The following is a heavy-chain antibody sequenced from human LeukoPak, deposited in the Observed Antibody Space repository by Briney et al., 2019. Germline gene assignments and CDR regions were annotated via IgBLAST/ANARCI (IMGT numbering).Heavy chain of an antibody. CDR2: IYYSGST. D-gene: IGHD3-10*01. V-gene: IGHV4-59*01. J-gene: IGHJ6*02. Sequence: SETLSLTCTVSGGSISSYYWSWIRQPPGKGLEWIGYIYYSGSTNYNPSLKSRVIISVDTSKNQFSLKLSSVTAADTAVYYCASSGSAVHGMDVWGQGTTVTVSS. CDR1: GGSISSYY. CDR3: ASSGSAVHGMDV.